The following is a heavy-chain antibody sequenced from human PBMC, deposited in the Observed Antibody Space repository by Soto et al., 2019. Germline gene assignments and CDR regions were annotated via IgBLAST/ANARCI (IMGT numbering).Heavy chain of an antibody. D-gene: IGHD6-13*01. Sequence: SETLSLTCAVFSASLGDHYWAWIRQSPDKGLEWIGEVHPSGSTDYNPSLKSRVTISVDTSKNQFSLKLSSVTAADTAVYYCARGIAATAKTRSPFDPWGQGTLVTVSS. CDR1: SASLGDHY. V-gene: IGHV4-34*01. J-gene: IGHJ5*02. CDR3: ARGIAATAKTRSPFDP. CDR2: VHPSGST.